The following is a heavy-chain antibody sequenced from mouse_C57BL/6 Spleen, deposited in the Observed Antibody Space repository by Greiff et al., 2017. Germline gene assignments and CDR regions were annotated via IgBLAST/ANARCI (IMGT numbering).Heavy chain of an antibody. D-gene: IGHD1-1*01. CDR2: IYPGNIDT. V-gene: IGHV1-5*01. Sequence: EVQLQQSGTVLARPGASVKMSCKTSGYTFTSYFMHWVKQRPGQGLEWIGAIYPGNIDTSYNQKFTGKAKLTAVTSASTAYMALSSLTNEDSAVYCCTRWNYYGSSIAYWGQGTLVTVSA. CDR1: GYTFTSYF. J-gene: IGHJ3*01. CDR3: TRWNYYGSSIAY.